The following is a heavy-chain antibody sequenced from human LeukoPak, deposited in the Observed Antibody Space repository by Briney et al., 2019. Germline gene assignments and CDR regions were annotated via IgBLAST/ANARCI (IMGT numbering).Heavy chain of an antibody. Sequence: ASVKVSCKASGYTFTGYYMHWVRQAPGQGLEWMGWINPNSGGTNYAQKFQGRVTMTRDTSTSTLYMELSSLRSEDTAVYYCARGLELRPYYYGMDVWGQGTTVTVSS. CDR2: INPNSGGT. CDR1: GYTFTGYY. V-gene: IGHV1-2*02. CDR3: ARGLELRPYYYGMDV. D-gene: IGHD1-7*01. J-gene: IGHJ6*02.